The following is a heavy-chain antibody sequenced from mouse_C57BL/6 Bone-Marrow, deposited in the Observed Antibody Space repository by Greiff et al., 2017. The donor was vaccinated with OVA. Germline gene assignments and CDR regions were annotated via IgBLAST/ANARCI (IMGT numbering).Heavy chain of an antibody. CDR3: ASHFAY. Sequence: EVQLQQSGPGLVKPSQSLSLTCSVTGYSITSGYYWNWIRQFPGNKLEWMGYISYDGSNNYNPSLKNRISITRDTSKNQFFLKLNSVSTEDTATYDCASHFAYWGQGTLVTVSA. V-gene: IGHV3-6*01. CDR1: GYSITSGYY. J-gene: IGHJ3*01. CDR2: ISYDGSN.